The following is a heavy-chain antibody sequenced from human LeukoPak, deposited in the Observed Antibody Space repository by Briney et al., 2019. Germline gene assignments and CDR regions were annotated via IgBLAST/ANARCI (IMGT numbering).Heavy chain of an antibody. Sequence: PSETLSLTCTVSGGSIRTYYWSWIRQPPGKGLQWIGYINYSGSTKYNPSLESRVTILVDTSKNQFSLKLSSVTAADTAVYYCARHGSQGGPTRFDYWGQGTLVTVSS. J-gene: IGHJ4*02. CDR1: GGSIRTYY. D-gene: IGHD3-10*01. V-gene: IGHV4-59*08. CDR3: ARHGSQGGPTRFDY. CDR2: INYSGST.